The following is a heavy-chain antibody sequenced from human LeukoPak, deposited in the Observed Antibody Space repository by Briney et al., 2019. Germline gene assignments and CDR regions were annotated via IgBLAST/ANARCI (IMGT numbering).Heavy chain of an antibody. CDR3: AKGRTLVGGSTRSYDY. J-gene: IGHJ4*02. CDR1: GFTFSSYW. Sequence: GGSLRLSCAASGFTFSSYWMHWVRQAPGKGLEWVSVISGNGGDTFYADSVKGRFTISRDNSKHTLYLQMNSLRVEDTAVYYCAKGRTLVGGSTRSYDYWGQGTLVTVSS. CDR2: ISGNGGDT. V-gene: IGHV3-23*01. D-gene: IGHD1-26*01.